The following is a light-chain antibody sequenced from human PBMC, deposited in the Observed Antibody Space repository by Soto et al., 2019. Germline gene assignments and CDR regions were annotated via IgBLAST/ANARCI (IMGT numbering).Light chain of an antibody. J-gene: IGKJ5*01. CDR1: QSFSSN. V-gene: IGKV3-15*01. Sequence: EIVMTQSPATLSVSPGASATLSCRASQSFSSNLAWYQQKPGQAPRLLIYGSSTRATGIPARFSGSGSATEFTRTISSLQSEDSALYYCHQYNDWPFTFGQGTRLEIK. CDR2: GSS. CDR3: HQYNDWPFT.